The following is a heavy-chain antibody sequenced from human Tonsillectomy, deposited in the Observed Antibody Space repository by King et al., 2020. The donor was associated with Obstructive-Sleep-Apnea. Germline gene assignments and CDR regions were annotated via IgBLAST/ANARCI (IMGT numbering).Heavy chain of an antibody. CDR1: GFTFSSYS. CDR3: ASLRFSSSWNPIPY. CDR2: ISTSSSST. Sequence: VQLVESGGGLVQTGGSLRLSCAASGFTFSSYSMNWVRQAPGKGLEWVSYISTSSSSTYYADSVKGRFTISRDNGKNSLYLQMNSLRAEDTAVYYCASLRFSSSWNPIPYWGQGTLVTVSS. J-gene: IGHJ4*02. D-gene: IGHD6-13*01. V-gene: IGHV3-48*01.